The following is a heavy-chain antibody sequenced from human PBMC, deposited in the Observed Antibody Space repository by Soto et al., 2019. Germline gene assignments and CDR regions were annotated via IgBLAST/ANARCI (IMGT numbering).Heavy chain of an antibody. CDR2: TRNKANSYTT. CDR3: MKNYYDSSGYWPS. Sequence: EVQLVASGGGLVQPGGSLSLSCAASGFTFSDHYLDWVRQAPGKGLEWVGRTRNKANSYTTEYAASVKGRFTITRDDSKNSLYLQTNSLKTEDTAVYYCMKNYYDSSGYWPSWGQGTLVTVSS. D-gene: IGHD3-22*01. CDR1: GFTFSDHY. V-gene: IGHV3-72*01. J-gene: IGHJ4*02.